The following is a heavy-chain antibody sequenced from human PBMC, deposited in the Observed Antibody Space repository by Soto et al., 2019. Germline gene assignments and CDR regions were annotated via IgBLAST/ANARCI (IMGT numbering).Heavy chain of an antibody. D-gene: IGHD2-15*01. J-gene: IGHJ5*02. Sequence: QVQLVQSGAEVKKPGASVKVSCKASGYTFTSYYMHWVRQAPGQGLEGMGIINPSGGSTSYAQKFQGRVTMTRDTSTSTVYMELSSLRSEDTAVYYCAREYCSGGSCYEFDPWGQVTLVAVSS. CDR1: GYTFTSYY. CDR3: AREYCSGGSCYEFDP. V-gene: IGHV1-46*01. CDR2: INPSGGST.